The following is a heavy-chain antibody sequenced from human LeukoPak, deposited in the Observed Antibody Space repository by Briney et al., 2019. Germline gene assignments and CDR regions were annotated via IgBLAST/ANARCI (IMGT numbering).Heavy chain of an antibody. CDR2: INPNSGGT. V-gene: IGHV1-2*02. D-gene: IGHD3-22*01. CDR3: ALARSSGYRDAFDI. J-gene: IGHJ3*02. CDR1: GYTFTGYY. Sequence: ASVKVSCKASGYTFTGYYMHWVRQAPGQGLEWMGWINPNSGGTNYAQKLRGRVTMTTDTSTSTAYMELRSLRSDDTAVYYCALARSSGYRDAFDIWGQGTMVTVSS.